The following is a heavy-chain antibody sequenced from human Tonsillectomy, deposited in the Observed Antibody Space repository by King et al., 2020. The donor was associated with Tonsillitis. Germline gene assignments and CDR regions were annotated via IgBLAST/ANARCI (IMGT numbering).Heavy chain of an antibody. CDR3: AKDLWAGGSYSLFYH. J-gene: IGHJ1*01. CDR1: RFTFSGYA. D-gene: IGHD3-10*01. CDR2: ISGSGDNT. Sequence: VQLVESGGGLVQPGGSLRLSCVASRFTFSGYAMSWVRQAAGKGPEWVSAISGSGDNTYYADSVKGRFTISRDNSKNTLYLEMNSLRGEDTAVYYCAKDLWAGGSYSLFYHWGQGTLVTVSP. V-gene: IGHV3-23*04.